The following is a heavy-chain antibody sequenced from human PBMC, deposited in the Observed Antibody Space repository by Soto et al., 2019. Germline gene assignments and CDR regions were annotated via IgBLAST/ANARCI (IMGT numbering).Heavy chain of an antibody. CDR3: ARGRRSGWYEGDYFDY. CDR2: IYNGGGT. CDR1: GGSFRSGASY. J-gene: IGHJ4*02. D-gene: IGHD6-19*01. Sequence: QVQVHESGPGLVKPSQTLSLTCTVSGGSFRSGASYWSWIRQLPGQGLEWIGYIYNGGGTYYNPSLKSRCTMSVDSSKTQFSLKVTSVTAADTGVYFCARGRRSGWYEGDYFDYWGPGIPVTVSS. V-gene: IGHV4-31*03.